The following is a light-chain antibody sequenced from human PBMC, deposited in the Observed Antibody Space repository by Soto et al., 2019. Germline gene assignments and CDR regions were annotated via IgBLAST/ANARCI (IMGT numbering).Light chain of an antibody. CDR3: QSYDSSLSGWV. V-gene: IGLV1-40*01. Sequence: QSVLTKPPSVSGAPGQRVTISCTGSSSNIGAGYDVHWYQQLPGTAPKLLISGNSNRPSGVPDRFSGSKSGTSASLAITGLQAEDDADYYCQSYDSSLSGWVFGGGTKLTVL. CDR2: GNS. J-gene: IGLJ3*02. CDR1: SSNIGAGYD.